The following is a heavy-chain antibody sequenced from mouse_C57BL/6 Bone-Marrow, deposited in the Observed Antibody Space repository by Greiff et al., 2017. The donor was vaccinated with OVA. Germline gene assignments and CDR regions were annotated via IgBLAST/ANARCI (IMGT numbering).Heavy chain of an antibody. CDR2: IWSGGST. Sequence: QVQLKESGPGLVQPSQSLSITCTVSGFSLTSYGVHWVRQSPGKGLEWLGVIWSGGSTVYNAAFISRLSISKDNSKSQVFFKMNSLQADDTAIYYCARNSYYYGSSPFDYWGQGTTLTVSS. CDR1: GFSLTSYG. D-gene: IGHD1-1*01. CDR3: ARNSYYYGSSPFDY. J-gene: IGHJ2*01. V-gene: IGHV2-2*01.